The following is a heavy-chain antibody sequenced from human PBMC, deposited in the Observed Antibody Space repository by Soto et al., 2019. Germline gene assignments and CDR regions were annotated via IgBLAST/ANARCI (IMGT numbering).Heavy chain of an antibody. CDR3: AKLSCTSTTCYFPGWFDP. J-gene: IGHJ5*02. CDR2: VYYSGSS. D-gene: IGHD2-2*01. V-gene: IGHV4-31*03. Sequence: QVQLQESGPGVVKPSETLSLTCTVSGDSISGGASFWSWIRQPPGKGLEWIANVYYSGSSYYNPSLKSRLTISVDTTKNQFSLQLKSMTAADTAVYYCAKLSCTSTTCYFPGWFDPWGQGTLVTVSS. CDR1: GDSISGGASF.